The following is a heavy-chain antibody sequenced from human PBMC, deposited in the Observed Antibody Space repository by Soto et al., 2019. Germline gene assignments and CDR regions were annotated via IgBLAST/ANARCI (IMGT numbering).Heavy chain of an antibody. CDR1: SGSISSSNW. Sequence: QVQLQESGPGLVKPSGTLSLTCAVSSGSISSSNWWSWVRQPPGKGLEWIGEIYPSGSTNYTPSLKSRVTISVDKSKNQFSLKLSSVTAADTAVYYCARSTLRTHYYYYYYMDVWGKGTTVTVSS. V-gene: IGHV4-4*02. CDR2: IYPSGST. CDR3: ARSTLRTHYYYYYYMDV. J-gene: IGHJ6*03.